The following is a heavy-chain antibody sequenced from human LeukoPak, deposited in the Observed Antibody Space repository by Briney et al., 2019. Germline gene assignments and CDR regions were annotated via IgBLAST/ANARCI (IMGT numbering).Heavy chain of an antibody. V-gene: IGHV4-34*01. CDR3: ARHTRAVVVTAPFDY. Sequence: KPSETLSLTCAVYGGSFSGYYWSWIRQPPGKGLEWIGEINHSGSTNYNPSLKSRVTISVDTSKNQFSLKLSSVTAADTAVYYCARHTRAVVVTAPFDYWGQGTLVTVSS. CDR1: GGSFSGYY. CDR2: INHSGST. D-gene: IGHD2-21*02. J-gene: IGHJ4*02.